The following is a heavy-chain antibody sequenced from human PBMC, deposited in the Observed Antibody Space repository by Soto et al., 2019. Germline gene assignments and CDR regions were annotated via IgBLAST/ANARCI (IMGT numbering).Heavy chain of an antibody. CDR2: FYYSGST. Sequence: PSETLFLTCTVSGGSISTGGYYWNWIRQHPGKGLEWIGYFYYSGSTYYNPSLKSRVTISVDTSKNQFSLKLTSVTAADTAVYYCARGLYHYKSYGYWPIDYWGQGTLVTVSS. J-gene: IGHJ4*02. D-gene: IGHD3-16*01. CDR1: GGSISTGGYY. V-gene: IGHV4-31*03. CDR3: ARGLYHYKSYGYWPIDY.